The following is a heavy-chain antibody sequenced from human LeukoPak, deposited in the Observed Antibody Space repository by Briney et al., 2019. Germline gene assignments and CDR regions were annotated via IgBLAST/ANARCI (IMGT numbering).Heavy chain of an antibody. CDR3: ATTPGNYGRGFGY. Sequence: GGSLRLSCAASGFTFSSYAMSWVRQAPGKGLEWVSAISGSGGSTYYADSVKGRFTISRDNSKNTLYLQMNSLRAEDTAVYYCATTPGNYGRGFGYWGQGTLVTVSS. CDR2: ISGSGGST. D-gene: IGHD3-10*01. CDR1: GFTFSSYA. J-gene: IGHJ4*02. V-gene: IGHV3-23*01.